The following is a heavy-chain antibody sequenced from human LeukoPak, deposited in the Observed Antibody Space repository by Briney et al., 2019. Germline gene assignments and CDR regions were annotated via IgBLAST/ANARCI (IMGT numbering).Heavy chain of an antibody. Sequence: ASVKVSCKASGYTFTNHGISWVRQAPGQGLEWMGWTSVKDGHTDYAQNYQGRVTMTTDTSTSTAYMELRSLRSDDTALYYCARESYYDFWSGFRDYWGQGTLVTVSS. V-gene: IGHV1-18*01. CDR2: TSVKDGHT. CDR1: GYTFTNHG. CDR3: ARESYYDFWSGFRDY. J-gene: IGHJ4*02. D-gene: IGHD3-3*01.